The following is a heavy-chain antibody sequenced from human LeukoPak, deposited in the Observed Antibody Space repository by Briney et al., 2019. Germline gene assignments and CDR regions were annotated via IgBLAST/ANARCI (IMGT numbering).Heavy chain of an antibody. V-gene: IGHV3-23*01. Sequence: PGGSLRLSCAASGFSFRSYAMSWVRQAPGKGLEWVSGIGSGGGDTYFADSVKGRFTISRDDSRNTLYLQMNSLRGDDTAVYYCAKDVGKWESLHFFDYWGQGTLVTVSS. J-gene: IGHJ4*02. CDR2: IGSGGGDT. CDR1: GFSFRSYA. D-gene: IGHD1-26*01. CDR3: AKDVGKWESLHFFDY.